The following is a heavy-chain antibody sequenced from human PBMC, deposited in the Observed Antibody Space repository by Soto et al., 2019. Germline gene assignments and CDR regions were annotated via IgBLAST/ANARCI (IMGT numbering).Heavy chain of an antibody. CDR1: GVSISSEAYY. V-gene: IGHV4-31*11. CDR3: ASYRFRDTCSTFDY. D-gene: IGHD3-16*02. CDR2: ISYSGST. Sequence: QVHLQESGPGLVRPSQTLSLTCAVSGVSISSEAYYWSWIRQHPGRGLEWIGYISYSGSTYYNPSLKTRVTMSVDTSKNLLSLTLASVTAADTAVSYCASYRFRDTCSTFDYWGQGTLVTVSS. J-gene: IGHJ4*02.